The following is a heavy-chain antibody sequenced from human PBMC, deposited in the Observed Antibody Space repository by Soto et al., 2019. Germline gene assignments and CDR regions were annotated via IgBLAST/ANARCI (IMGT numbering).Heavy chain of an antibody. D-gene: IGHD6-13*01. CDR2: IIPIFGTA. J-gene: IGHJ5*02. CDR1: GGTFSSYA. V-gene: IGHV1-69*06. CDR3: ARESEQQLLVSRLHNNWFDP. Sequence: QVQLVQSGAEVKKPGSSVKVSCKASGGTFSSYAISWVRQAPGQGLEWMGGIIPIFGTANYAQKFQGRVTITADKSTSTAYMELSSLRSEDTAVYYCARESEQQLLVSRLHNNWFDPWGQGTLVTVSS.